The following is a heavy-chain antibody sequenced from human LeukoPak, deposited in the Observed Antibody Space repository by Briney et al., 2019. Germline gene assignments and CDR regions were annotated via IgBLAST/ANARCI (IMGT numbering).Heavy chain of an antibody. CDR1: GFPFDDYG. J-gene: IGHJ4*02. V-gene: IGHV3-20*04. Sequence: PGGSLRLSCAASGFPFDDYGMSWVRQAPGKGLEWVSGINWNGGSTAYADSVKGRFTISRDNAKNSLYLQMDSLRAEDTALYYCARDYMGHFDYWGQGTLVTVSS. CDR3: ARDYMGHFDY. CDR2: INWNGGST. D-gene: IGHD1-26*01.